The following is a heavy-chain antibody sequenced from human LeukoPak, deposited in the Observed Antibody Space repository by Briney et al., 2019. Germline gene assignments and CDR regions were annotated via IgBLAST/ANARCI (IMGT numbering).Heavy chain of an antibody. CDR1: GGTFSSYT. CDR2: IIPILGIA. Sequence: ASVKVSCKASGGTFSSYTISWVRQAPGQGLEWMGRIIPILGIANYAQKFQGRVTITADKSTSTAYMELSSLRSEDTAVYYCASFAIQGAFDIWGQGTMVTVSS. D-gene: IGHD2-21*01. V-gene: IGHV1-69*02. J-gene: IGHJ3*02. CDR3: ASFAIQGAFDI.